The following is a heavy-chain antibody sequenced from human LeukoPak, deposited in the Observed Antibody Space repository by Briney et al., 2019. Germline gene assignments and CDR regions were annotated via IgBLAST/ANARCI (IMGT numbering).Heavy chain of an antibody. CDR1: GGSISSSSYY. CDR2: IYYSGST. D-gene: IGHD6-13*01. V-gene: IGHV4-39*07. J-gene: IGHJ4*02. CDR3: ARVPAAEPYFDY. Sequence: PSETLSLTCTVSGGSISSSSYYWGWIRQPPGKGLEWIGSIYYSGSTYYNPSLKSPVTISVDTSKNQFSLKLSSVTAADTAVYYCARVPAAEPYFDYWGQGTLVTVSS.